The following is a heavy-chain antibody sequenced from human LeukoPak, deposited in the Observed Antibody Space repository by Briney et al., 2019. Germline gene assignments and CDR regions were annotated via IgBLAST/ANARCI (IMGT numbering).Heavy chain of an antibody. J-gene: IGHJ4*02. CDR2: ISSSSTI. CDR3: ARDRGLTGTGDY. V-gene: IGHV3-48*01. CDR1: GFTFSSYS. Sequence: PGGSLRLSCAASGFTFSSYSMNWVRQAPGKGLEWVSYISSSSTIYYADSVKGRFTISRDNAKNSLYLQMNSLRAEDTAVYYCARDRGLTGTGDYWGQGTLVTVSS. D-gene: IGHD1-7*01.